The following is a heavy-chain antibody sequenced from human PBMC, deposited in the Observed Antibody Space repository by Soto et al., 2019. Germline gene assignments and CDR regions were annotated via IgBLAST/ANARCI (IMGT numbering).Heavy chain of an antibody. CDR2: ISGRGDNR. V-gene: IGHV3-23*01. CDR3: AKDRARMNQTPYGMDV. J-gene: IGHJ6*02. CDR1: EFTFYNYA. Sequence: EAQLWQYGGGLGQPGRSLRLSCMASEFTFYNYAMTWVRQAPGKGLEWVASISGRGDNRYYADSVKGRFFVYRENSHNIIYLQMDTLGVEDTAVYYCAKDRARMNQTPYGMDVWGQGTTVTV. D-gene: IGHD2-15*01.